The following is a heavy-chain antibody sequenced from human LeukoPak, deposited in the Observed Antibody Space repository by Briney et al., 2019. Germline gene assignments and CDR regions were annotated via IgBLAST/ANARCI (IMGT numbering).Heavy chain of an antibody. V-gene: IGHV3-20*01. CDR2: INWNGGST. J-gene: IGHJ3*02. CDR1: GFTFSSYA. D-gene: IGHD3-3*01. CDR3: ARALYYDFWSGSPDDAFDI. Sequence: GGSLRLSCAASGFTFSSYAMSWVRQAPGKGLEWVSGINWNGGSTGYADSVKGRFTIFRDNAKNSLYLQMNSLRAEDTALYHCARALYYDFWSGSPDDAFDIWGQGTMVTVSS.